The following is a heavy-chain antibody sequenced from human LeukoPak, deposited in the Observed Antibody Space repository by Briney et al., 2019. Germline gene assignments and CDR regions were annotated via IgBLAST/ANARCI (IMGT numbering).Heavy chain of an antibody. J-gene: IGHJ4*02. CDR1: GFTFSNSV. V-gene: IGHV3-23*01. Sequence: GGSLRLSCVASGFTFSNSVMTWVRQAPGKGLEWVSSILGTGDYTYFANFVKGRFTISRDNSKNTLYLQMNSLRAGDTAIYYCARGSKGTYDYWGQGTLVTVSS. CDR3: ARGSKGTYDY. CDR2: ILGTGDYT.